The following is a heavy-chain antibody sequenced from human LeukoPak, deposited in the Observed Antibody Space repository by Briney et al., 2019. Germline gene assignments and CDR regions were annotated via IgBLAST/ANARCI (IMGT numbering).Heavy chain of an antibody. J-gene: IGHJ4*02. CDR3: ARDPRRRPGVAADLFDY. CDR2: IYHSGST. D-gene: IGHD2-15*01. V-gene: IGHV4-38-2*02. CDR1: GGSISSGYY. Sequence: SETLSLTCTVSGGSISSGYYWGWIRQPPGKGLEWIGSIYHSGSTYYNPSLKSRVTISVDTSKNQFSLKLSSVTAADTAVYYCARDPRRRPGVAADLFDYWGQGTLVTVSS.